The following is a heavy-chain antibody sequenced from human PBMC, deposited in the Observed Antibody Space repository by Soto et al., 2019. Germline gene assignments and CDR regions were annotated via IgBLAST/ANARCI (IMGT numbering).Heavy chain of an antibody. CDR1: GFTFSAYY. D-gene: IGHD3-22*01. CDR2: ISSSGSTI. Sequence: QVQLVESGGGLVKPGGSLRLSCAASGFTFSAYYMSWIRQAPGKGLEWVSYISSSGSTIYYADSVKGQLTISSDNAKKSLDLTMNSLRAEDTAVYYFARVPPYYDSSGYYWGQGTLVTVSS. V-gene: IGHV3-11*01. J-gene: IGHJ4*02. CDR3: ARVPPYYDSSGYY.